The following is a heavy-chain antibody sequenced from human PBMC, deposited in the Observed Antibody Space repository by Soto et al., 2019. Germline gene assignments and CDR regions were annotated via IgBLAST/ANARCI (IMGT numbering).Heavy chain of an antibody. CDR1: GFTFSSYS. CDR3: ARDNRETTVTSREFDY. J-gene: IGHJ4*02. V-gene: IGHV3-21*01. Sequence: PGGSLRLSCAASGFTFSSYSMNWVRQAPGKGLEWVSSISSSSSYIYYADSVKGRFTISRDNAKNSLYLQMNSLRAEDTAVYYCARDNRETTVTSREFDYWGQGTLVTVSS. CDR2: ISSSSSYI. D-gene: IGHD4-17*01.